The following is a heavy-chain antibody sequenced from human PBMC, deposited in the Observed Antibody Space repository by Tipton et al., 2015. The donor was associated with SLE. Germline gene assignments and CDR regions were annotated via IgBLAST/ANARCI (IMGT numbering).Heavy chain of an antibody. Sequence: TLSLTCTVSGGSISSGSYFWRWIRQPAGKGLEWIGNIYTSGSTNYNPSLKSRVTISVDTAKNQFSLKLSSVTAADTAVYYCAREPVAGTDYWGQGTLVTVSS. CDR3: AREPVAGTDY. CDR2: IYTSGST. V-gene: IGHV4-61*09. D-gene: IGHD6-19*01. CDR1: GGSISSGSYF. J-gene: IGHJ4*02.